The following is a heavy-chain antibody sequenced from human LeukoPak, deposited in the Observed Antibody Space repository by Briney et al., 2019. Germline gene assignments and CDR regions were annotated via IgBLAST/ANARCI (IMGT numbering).Heavy chain of an antibody. CDR2: ISYTGTYI. D-gene: IGHD1-26*01. CDR1: AFSLNAYN. V-gene: IGHV3-21*04. J-gene: IGHJ4*02. Sequence: GGSLRLSCAASAFSLNAYNMNWVRQAPGKGLEWVSSISYTGTYIYYADSVKGRFTISRDNAQNSLYLQVNSLRAEDTAIYYCVRDRGTYRPIDYWGQGTLVTVSS. CDR3: VRDRGTYRPIDY.